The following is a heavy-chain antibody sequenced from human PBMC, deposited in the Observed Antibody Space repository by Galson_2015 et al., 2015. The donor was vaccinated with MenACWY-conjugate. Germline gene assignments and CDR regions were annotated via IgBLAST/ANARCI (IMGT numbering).Heavy chain of an antibody. CDR1: GYSFTNYW. CDR2: IDPVNSNI. D-gene: IGHD1-26*01. Sequence: QSGAEVKKPGESLTISCTGSGYSFTNYWVAWVRQMPGKGLEWVGLIDPVNSNIRYSPSFQCQVTISADESISTAYLQWSSLKASDTAMYYCARHPPGGRGMDVWGRGTTVTVSS. V-gene: IGHV5-51*01. CDR3: ARHPPGGRGMDV. J-gene: IGHJ6*02.